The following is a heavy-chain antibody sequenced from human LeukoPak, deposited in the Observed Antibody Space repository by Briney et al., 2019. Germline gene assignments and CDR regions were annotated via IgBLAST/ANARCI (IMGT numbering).Heavy chain of an antibody. D-gene: IGHD5-12*01. V-gene: IGHV3-48*02. CDR3: ARGDRNSGYDLYYFDY. Sequence: YPGGPLRLSCAASGFSFSTYSMNWARQAPGKGLEWVSYITGSSSSTTYYADSVKGRFTISRDNAKNSLYLQMNSLRDEDTAVYYCARGDRNSGYDLYYFDYWGQGTLVTVSS. CDR2: ITGSSSSTT. CDR1: GFSFSTYS. J-gene: IGHJ4*02.